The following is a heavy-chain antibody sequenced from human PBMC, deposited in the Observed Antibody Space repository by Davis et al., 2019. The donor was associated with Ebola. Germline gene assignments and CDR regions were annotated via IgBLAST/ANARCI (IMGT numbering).Heavy chain of an antibody. CDR3: ARVGLRVDYLLRGMDV. CDR1: GYTFTSYG. J-gene: IGHJ6*02. Sequence: ASVKVSCKTSGYTFTSYGVGWVRQVPGQGLEWMGWISVNNGITNYAQNFQGRVTMTTDISTNMAYMELRSLRSDDTAVYYCARVGLRVDYLLRGMDVWGQGTTVTVSS. CDR2: ISVNNGIT. V-gene: IGHV1-18*04. D-gene: IGHD3-10*01.